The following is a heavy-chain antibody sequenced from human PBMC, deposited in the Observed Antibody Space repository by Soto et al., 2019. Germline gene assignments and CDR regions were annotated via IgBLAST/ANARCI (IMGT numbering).Heavy chain of an antibody. J-gene: IGHJ5*02. Sequence: SETLSLTCAVYGGSFSGYYWSWIRQPPGKGLEWIGEINHSGSTNYNPSLKSRVTISVDTSKNQFSLKLSSVTAADTAVYYCARDQRSYYDSSVDWFDPWGQGTLVTVSS. D-gene: IGHD3-22*01. CDR1: GGSFSGYY. CDR2: INHSGST. CDR3: ARDQRSYYDSSVDWFDP. V-gene: IGHV4-34*01.